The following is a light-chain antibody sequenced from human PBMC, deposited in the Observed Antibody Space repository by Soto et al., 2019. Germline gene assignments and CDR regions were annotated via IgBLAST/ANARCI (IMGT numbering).Light chain of an antibody. V-gene: IGLV3-1*01. CDR1: KLGHKY. CDR3: QAWDSNTVL. J-gene: IGLJ2*01. CDR2: EDN. Sequence: SYELTQPPSVSVSPGQTASITCSGDKLGHKYACWYQQKPGQSPVLVIYEDNKRPSGIPERFSGSNSGNTATLTISGTQAMDEADYYCQAWDSNTVLFAGGTKLTVL.